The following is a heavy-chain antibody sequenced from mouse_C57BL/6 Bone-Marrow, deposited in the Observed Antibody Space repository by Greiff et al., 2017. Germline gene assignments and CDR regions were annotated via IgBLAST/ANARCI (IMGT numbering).Heavy chain of an antibody. CDR1: YTFSRRVH. Sequence: VKLMESGPELARPWASVKISCQAFYTFSRRVHFAIRDTNYWMQWVKQRPGQGLEWIGAFYPGNGDTSYKQKFKGKATLTADKSSSKAYMQLSSLTSEDSAVYYCAYRWLLPYWYFDVWGTGTTVTVSS. J-gene: IGHJ1*03. CDR2: GQGLEWIG. D-gene: IGHD2-3*01. CDR3: SEDSAVYYCAYRWLLPYWYFDV. V-gene: IGHV1-87*01.